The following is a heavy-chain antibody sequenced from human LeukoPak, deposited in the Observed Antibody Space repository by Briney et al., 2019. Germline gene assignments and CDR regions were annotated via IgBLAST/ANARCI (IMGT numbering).Heavy chain of an antibody. J-gene: IGHJ4*02. V-gene: IGHV1-18*01. CDR1: GYTFTSYG. CDR2: ISAYNGNT. CDR3: AREDGIVGATGVDY. D-gene: IGHD1-26*01. Sequence: ASVKVSCKASGYTFTSYGISWVRQAPGQGLEWMGWISAYNGNTNYAQKLQGRVTMTTDTSTSTAYMELRSLRSDDAAVYYCAREDGIVGATGVDYWGQGTLVTVSS.